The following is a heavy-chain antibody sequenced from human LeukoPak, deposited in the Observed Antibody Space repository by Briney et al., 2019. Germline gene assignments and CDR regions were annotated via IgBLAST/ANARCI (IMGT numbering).Heavy chain of an antibody. D-gene: IGHD1-1*01. CDR3: ARDGPTRSLYL. J-gene: IGHJ4*02. CDR1: GDSISSGNYY. CDR2: VRYTGST. V-gene: IGHV4-31*11. Sequence: PSQTLSLTCAVSGDSISSGNYYWSWVRQYPGKGLEWIGCVRYTGSTYYDPSPRSRITMSIDTSKNQFSLRLDSVTAADTAVYYCARDGPTRSLYLWGQGILVTVPS.